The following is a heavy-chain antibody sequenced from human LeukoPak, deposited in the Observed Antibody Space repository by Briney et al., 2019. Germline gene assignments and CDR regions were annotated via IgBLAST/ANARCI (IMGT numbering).Heavy chain of an antibody. D-gene: IGHD3-9*01. V-gene: IGHV3-30*02. CDR1: GFTFSSYG. Sequence: GGSLRLSCAASGFTFSSYGMHWVRQAPGKGLEWVAFIRYDGSNKYYADSVKGRFTISRDNSKNTLSLQMNSLRAEDTAVYYCAKGANLRYFDWLHFDYWGQGTLVTVSS. J-gene: IGHJ4*02. CDR3: AKGANLRYFDWLHFDY. CDR2: IRYDGSNK.